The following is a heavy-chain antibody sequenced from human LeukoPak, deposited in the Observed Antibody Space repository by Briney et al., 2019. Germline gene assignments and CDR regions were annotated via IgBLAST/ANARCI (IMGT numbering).Heavy chain of an antibody. V-gene: IGHV3-74*01. CDR1: GFTFSSYW. J-gene: IGHJ4*02. D-gene: IGHD6-13*01. CDR3: AKGRARIAAASDY. CDR2: INSDGSST. Sequence: PGGSLRLSCAASGFTFSSYWMHWVRQAPGKGLVWVSRINSDGSSTSYADSVKGRFTISRDNSKNTLYLQMNSLRAEDTAVYYCAKGRARIAAASDYWGQGTLVTVSS.